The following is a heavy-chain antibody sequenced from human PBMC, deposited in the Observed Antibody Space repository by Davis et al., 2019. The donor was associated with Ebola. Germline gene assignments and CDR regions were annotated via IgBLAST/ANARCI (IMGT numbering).Heavy chain of an antibody. CDR3: ARDQGYYGSGSYYSRYYGMDV. CDR2: INPSGGST. Sequence: ASVKVSCKASGYTFTSYYMHWVRQAPGQGLEWMGIINPSGGSTSYAQKFQGRVTMTRDTSTSTVYMELSSLRSEDTAVYYCARDQGYYGSGSYYSRYYGMDVWGQGTTVTVSS. D-gene: IGHD3-10*01. CDR1: GYTFTSYY. V-gene: IGHV1-46*01. J-gene: IGHJ6*02.